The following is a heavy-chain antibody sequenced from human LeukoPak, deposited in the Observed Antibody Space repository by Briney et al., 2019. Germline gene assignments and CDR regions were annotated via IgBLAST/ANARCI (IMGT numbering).Heavy chain of an antibody. V-gene: IGHV3-30*04. CDR2: VSYNGRRK. D-gene: IGHD3-22*01. Sequence: WGSLRLSCVASGFNFNTYAIRWVRQAPGRGLEWVSLVSYNGRRKDYAASVMGRFTIDRDNSKNTVYLQMNFLSPDDTAVYFCARQEARGYYYEGLDFWGQGSLVTVSS. CDR1: GFNFNTYA. CDR3: ARQEARGYYYEGLDF. J-gene: IGHJ4*02.